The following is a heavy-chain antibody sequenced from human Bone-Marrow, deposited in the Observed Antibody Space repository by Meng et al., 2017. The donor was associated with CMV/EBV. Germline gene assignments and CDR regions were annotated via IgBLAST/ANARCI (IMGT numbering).Heavy chain of an antibody. D-gene: IGHD3-10*01. CDR2: ISGSGTST. V-gene: IGHV3-23*01. CDR1: GFTFSTYA. Sequence: GGSLRLSCAASGFTFSTYAMSWVRQAPGKGLEWVSAISGSGTSTYYADSVKGRFTISRDNSKNTLYLQMNSLRAEDTAVYYCARGIMVRGVSYYYYGMDVWGQGTTVTVSS. CDR3: ARGIMVRGVSYYYYGMDV. J-gene: IGHJ6*02.